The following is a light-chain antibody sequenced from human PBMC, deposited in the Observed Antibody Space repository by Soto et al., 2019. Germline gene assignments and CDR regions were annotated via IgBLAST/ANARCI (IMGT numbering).Light chain of an antibody. Sequence: DIQMTQSPSSLSASVEDRVIITCRASQSISNHLNWYQQKPGKAPKLLIFAASSLQSGVPSRFSGSRSGPDFTLTISSLQPEDFAVYYCQQYNNWLGRTFGQGTKVDIK. CDR3: QQYNNWLGRT. J-gene: IGKJ1*01. V-gene: IGKV1-39*01. CDR1: QSISNH. CDR2: AAS.